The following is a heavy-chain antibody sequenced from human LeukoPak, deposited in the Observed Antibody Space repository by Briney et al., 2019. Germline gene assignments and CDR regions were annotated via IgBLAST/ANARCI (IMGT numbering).Heavy chain of an antibody. Sequence: GGSLRLSCAASGFTFSSYSMNWVRQAPGKGLEWVSSISSDSSDIFHVDSVKGRFTISRDNAKNSLFLQMNSLRAEDMAVYYCAGGLLWLGEDINWFDPWGQGTLVTVSS. V-gene: IGHV3-21*01. D-gene: IGHD3-10*01. J-gene: IGHJ5*02. CDR3: AGGLLWLGEDINWFDP. CDR2: ISSDSSDI. CDR1: GFTFSSYS.